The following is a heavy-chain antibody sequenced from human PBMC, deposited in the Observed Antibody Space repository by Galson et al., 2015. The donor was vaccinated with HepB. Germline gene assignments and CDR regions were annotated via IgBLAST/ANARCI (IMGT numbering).Heavy chain of an antibody. Sequence: SLRLSCAASGFTFSSYAMSWVRQAPGKGLEWVSAISGSGGSTYYADSVKGRFTISRDNSKNTLYLQMNSLRAEDTAVYYCAKDRPVLRFLEWLPSDAFDIWGQGTMVTVSS. D-gene: IGHD3-3*01. CDR1: GFTFSSYA. CDR2: ISGSGGST. J-gene: IGHJ3*02. V-gene: IGHV3-23*01. CDR3: AKDRPVLRFLEWLPSDAFDI.